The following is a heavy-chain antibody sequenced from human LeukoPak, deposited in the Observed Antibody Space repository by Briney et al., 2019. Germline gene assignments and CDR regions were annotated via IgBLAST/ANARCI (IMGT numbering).Heavy chain of an antibody. CDR2: IWHGASNE. CDR3: ARDLGELHNWFDP. CDR1: GFPFSSYG. V-gene: IGHV3-33*01. D-gene: IGHD3-16*01. Sequence: PGGSLRLSCAASGFPFSSYGMHWVRQAPGKGLEWVAIIWHGASNEYYADSVKGRFTIYRDNSKNTLYLQMNSLRVEDTAVYYCARDLGELHNWFDPWGQGTLVTVSS. J-gene: IGHJ5*02.